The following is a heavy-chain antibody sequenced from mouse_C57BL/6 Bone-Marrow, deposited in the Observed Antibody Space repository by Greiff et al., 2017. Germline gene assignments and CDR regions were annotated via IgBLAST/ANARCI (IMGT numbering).Heavy chain of an antibody. D-gene: IGHD2-5*01. CDR2: LDPSDSYT. V-gene: IGHV1-69*01. CDR3: ARSAYYSNLYAMDY. CDR1: GYTFTSYW. J-gene: IGHJ4*01. Sequence: QVQLQQSGAELVMPGASVKLSCKASGYTFTSYWMHWVKQRPGQGLEWIGELDPSDSYTNYNQKFKGKSTLTVDKSSSTAYMQLSSLTSEDSAVYYCARSAYYSNLYAMDYWGQGTSVTVAS.